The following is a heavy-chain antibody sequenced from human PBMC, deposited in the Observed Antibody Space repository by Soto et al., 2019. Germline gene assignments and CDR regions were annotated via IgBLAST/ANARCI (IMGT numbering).Heavy chain of an antibody. D-gene: IGHD5-12*01. J-gene: IGHJ6*02. CDR3: ASLNLRRDGYNYGAGILPPTSYYGMDV. CDR2: IIPIFGTA. CDR1: GGTFSSYA. V-gene: IGHV1-69*13. Sequence: SVKVSCKASGGTFSSYAISWVRQAPGQGLEWMGGIIPIFGTANYAQKFQGRVTITADESTSTAYMELSSLRSEDTAVYYCASLNLRRDGYNYGAGILPPTSYYGMDVWGQGTTVTVSS.